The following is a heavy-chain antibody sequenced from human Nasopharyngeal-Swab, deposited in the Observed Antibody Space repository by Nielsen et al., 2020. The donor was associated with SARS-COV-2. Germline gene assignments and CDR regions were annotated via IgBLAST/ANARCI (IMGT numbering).Heavy chain of an antibody. CDR2: ITPFGGGT. CDR1: GFSFTNYA. CDR3: AKSQSSSWNADLDY. V-gene: IGHV3-23*01. D-gene: IGHD6-13*01. Sequence: GESLKISCVASGFSFTNYAMSWVPQAPGKGLEWVSAITPFGGGTYYADSVKGRFTIYSDISKNMLYLQMDGLRADDTAEYYCAKSQSSSWNADLDYWGQGTLITVSS. J-gene: IGHJ4*02.